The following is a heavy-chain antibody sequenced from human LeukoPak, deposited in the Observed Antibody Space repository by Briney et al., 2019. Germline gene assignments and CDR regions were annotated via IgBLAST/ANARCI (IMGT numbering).Heavy chain of an antibody. J-gene: IGHJ4*02. CDR3: ARGEQWLVRF. D-gene: IGHD6-19*01. CDR2: IDPNSGGA. CDR1: GYTFSGYY. V-gene: IGHV1-2*02. Sequence: ASVKVSCKTLGYTFSGYYIHWVRRAPGQGLEWVGYIDPNSGGANYQKRFQGRVTMTRDISINTVYLEVRSDDTAVYYCARGEQWLVRFWGQGTQVIVSS.